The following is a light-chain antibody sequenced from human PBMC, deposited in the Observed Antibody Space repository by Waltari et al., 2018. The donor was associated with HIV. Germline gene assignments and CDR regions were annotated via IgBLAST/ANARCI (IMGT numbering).Light chain of an antibody. J-gene: IGLJ1*01. CDR2: DVR. Sequence: QSALTQPRSVSGSPGPQVNISCTGTLSDVGADPRVSCDKQHTSKAPKVVFYDVRERPAGVPDRFSGSKSANTASLTISGLQADDEADYHCCSFAGSYIVFGTGTKVTVL. CDR1: LSDVGADPR. V-gene: IGLV2-11*01. CDR3: CSFAGSYIV.